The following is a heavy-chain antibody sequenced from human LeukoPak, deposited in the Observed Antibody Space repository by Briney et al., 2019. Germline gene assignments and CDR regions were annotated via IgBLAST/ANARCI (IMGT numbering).Heavy chain of an antibody. CDR3: ASGRDQLTYFQY. J-gene: IGHJ1*01. Sequence: PSETLSLTCTVSGGSISSYYWSWIRQPPGKGLEWIGSIHYSGSTTYNPSLKSRVTISVDTSKNQFSLQLTSVTPADTAVYYCASGRDQLTYFQYWGQGTLATVSS. D-gene: IGHD4/OR15-4a*01. CDR1: GGSISSYY. CDR2: IHYSGST. V-gene: IGHV4-59*01.